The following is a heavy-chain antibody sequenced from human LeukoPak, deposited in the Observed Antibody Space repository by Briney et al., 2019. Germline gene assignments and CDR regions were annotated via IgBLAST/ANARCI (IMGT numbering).Heavy chain of an antibody. CDR2: IKQDGSEK. J-gene: IGHJ4*02. Sequence: GGSLRLSCAASGFTFSSFWMTWVRQAPGKGLEWVANIKQDGSEKYYVDSVRGRFTISRENATNSLYLQMNSMRAEETAVYYCARDLSYFDYWGQGTLVTVSS. CDR3: ARDLSYFDY. CDR1: GFTFSSFW. V-gene: IGHV3-7*01.